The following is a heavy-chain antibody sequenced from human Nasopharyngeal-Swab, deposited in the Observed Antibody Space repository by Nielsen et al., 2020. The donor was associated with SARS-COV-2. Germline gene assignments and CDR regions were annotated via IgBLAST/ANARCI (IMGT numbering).Heavy chain of an antibody. CDR3: AREGLYSSSSDVDY. Sequence: ASVKVSCKTCGYTFTNSPIHWVRQAPGQRLEWVGWINTGNGYTQYSQKFQGRVTITRDTSASTAYMEPSSLTSEDTAVYYCAREGLYSSSSDVDYWGQGTLVTVSS. V-gene: IGHV1-3*04. CDR1: GYTFTNSP. J-gene: IGHJ4*02. CDR2: INTGNGYT. D-gene: IGHD6-6*01.